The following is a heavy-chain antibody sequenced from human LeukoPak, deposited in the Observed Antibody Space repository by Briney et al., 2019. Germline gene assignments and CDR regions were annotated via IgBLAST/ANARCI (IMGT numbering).Heavy chain of an antibody. CDR3: ARDPQVDAFDI. J-gene: IGHJ3*02. Sequence: GGSLRLSCAASGFTFSSYAMHWVRQAPGKGLEWVAVISYDGSNKYYADSVKGRFTISRDNSKNTLYLQMNSLRAEDTAVYYCARDPQVDAFDIWGQGTMVTVSS. V-gene: IGHV3-30-3*01. CDR2: ISYDGSNK. CDR1: GFTFSSYA.